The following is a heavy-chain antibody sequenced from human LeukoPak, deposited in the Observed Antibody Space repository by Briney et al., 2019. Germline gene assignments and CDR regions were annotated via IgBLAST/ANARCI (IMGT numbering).Heavy chain of an antibody. Sequence: GASVKVSCKASGYTFTSYDINWVRQATGQGLEWMGWMNPNSGNTGYAQKFQSRVTMTRNTSISTAYMELSSLRSEDTAVYYCARGPYGGNSPATLYYYYMDVWGKGTTVTVSS. V-gene: IGHV1-8*01. CDR2: MNPNSGNT. CDR1: GYTFTSYD. CDR3: ARGPYGGNSPATLYYYYMDV. J-gene: IGHJ6*03. D-gene: IGHD4-23*01.